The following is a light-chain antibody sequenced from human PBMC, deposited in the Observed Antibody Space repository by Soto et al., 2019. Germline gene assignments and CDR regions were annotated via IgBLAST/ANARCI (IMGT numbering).Light chain of an antibody. J-gene: IGKJ3*01. Sequence: EIELTHSPATTSLSTGARATLSCRPSQSVSKSLAWYQQKPDHAPRLLIYTTSNRATGIPARFSGSGSRTDVTLTISSLXPEDFAVYYCQQGNNWPIFTFGPGTNVDIK. CDR3: QQGNNWPIFT. V-gene: IGKV3-11*01. CDR1: QSVSKS. CDR2: TTS.